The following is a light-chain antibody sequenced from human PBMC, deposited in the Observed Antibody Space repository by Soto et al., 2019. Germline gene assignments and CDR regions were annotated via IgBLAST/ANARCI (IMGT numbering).Light chain of an antibody. CDR3: QQYSTTRGT. Sequence: EIVLTQSPATLSLSAGERVTLSCRSSQSLSSYLAWYQQKPGQAPRLLIYDASNRATGIPARFSGSGSGTEFTLTISSLQSEDFAVYYCQQYSTTRGTFGQGTKVDIK. CDR2: DAS. V-gene: IGKV3-11*01. J-gene: IGKJ1*01. CDR1: QSLSSY.